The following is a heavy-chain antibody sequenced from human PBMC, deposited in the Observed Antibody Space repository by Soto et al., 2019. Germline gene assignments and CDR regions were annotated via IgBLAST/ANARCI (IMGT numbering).Heavy chain of an antibody. J-gene: IGHJ4*02. D-gene: IGHD3-22*01. CDR2: IYYTGST. CDR1: GGSISSGDYY. CDR3: ARADYDSSGYLIAY. Sequence: SETLSLTCTVSGGSISSGDYYWSWIRQPPGKGLEWIGYIYYTGSTYYNPSLKSRVTISVDTSKNQFSLKLSSVTAADTAVYYCARADYDSSGYLIAYWGQGTLVTVSS. V-gene: IGHV4-30-4*01.